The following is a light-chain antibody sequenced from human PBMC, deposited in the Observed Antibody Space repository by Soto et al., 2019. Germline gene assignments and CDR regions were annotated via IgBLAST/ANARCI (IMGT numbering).Light chain of an antibody. V-gene: IGLV2-14*03. CDR2: EVT. CDR3: ASKTASTFVL. CDR1: SSDVGGHNF. Sequence: QSALTQPASVSGSPGQSITISCTGTSSDVGGHNFVSWYQQHPGKAPKLMIYEVTYRPSGVSNRFTGSKSGNTASLTISGRLAEDEATYYCASKTASTFVLFGGGTKVTVL. J-gene: IGLJ3*02.